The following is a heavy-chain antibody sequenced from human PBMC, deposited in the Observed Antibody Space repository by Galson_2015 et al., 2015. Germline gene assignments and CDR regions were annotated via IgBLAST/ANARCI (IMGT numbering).Heavy chain of an antibody. V-gene: IGHV1-8*01. D-gene: IGHD3-3*01. CDR1: GYTFTSYD. CDR3: ARAFWVTTFGVEYYYAMDV. Sequence: SVKVSCKASGYTFTSYDINWVRQATGQGLEWMGWMNPNSGNTGYAQKFQGRVTMTRNTSISTAYMELSSLRSEDTAVYYCARAFWVTTFGVEYYYAMDVWGQGTTVTVSS. J-gene: IGHJ6*02. CDR2: MNPNSGNT.